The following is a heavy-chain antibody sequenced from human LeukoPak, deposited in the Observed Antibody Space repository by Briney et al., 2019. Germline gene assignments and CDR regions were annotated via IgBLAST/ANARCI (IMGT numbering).Heavy chain of an antibody. Sequence: GGSLRLSCAASGFTFSSYALHWVRQAPGKGLEWVSYISYDGSTTNHADSVKGRFTISRDTSKNTLYLQMNSLRPEDTAVFYCARETGYGSSWPLHYWGQGTLVT. J-gene: IGHJ4*02. D-gene: IGHD6-13*01. CDR1: GFTFSSYA. CDR3: ARETGYGSSWPLHY. CDR2: ISYDGSTT. V-gene: IGHV3-30-3*01.